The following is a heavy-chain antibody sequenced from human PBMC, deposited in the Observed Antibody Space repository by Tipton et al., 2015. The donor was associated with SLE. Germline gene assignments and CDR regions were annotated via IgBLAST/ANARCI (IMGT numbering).Heavy chain of an antibody. CDR2: IYTSGST. V-gene: IGHV4-61*09. Sequence: TLSLTCTVSRGSINSGSYYWTWIRQPAGKGLEWIGHIYTSGSTTYNPSLKSRVTISLDTSKNQFSLKLTSVTTADTAVYYCARAEMTTEGSVFYFYVDVWGKGTTVTVSS. CDR3: ARAEMTTEGSVFYFYVDV. CDR1: RGSINSGSYY. D-gene: IGHD5-24*01. J-gene: IGHJ6*03.